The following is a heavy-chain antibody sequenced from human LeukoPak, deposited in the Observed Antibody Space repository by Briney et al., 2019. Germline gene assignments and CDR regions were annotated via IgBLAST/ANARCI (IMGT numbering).Heavy chain of an antibody. CDR3: ARLNILTGYYMGYFDY. D-gene: IGHD3-9*01. V-gene: IGHV4-59*01. CDR2: IYYSGST. J-gene: IGHJ4*02. Sequence: PSETLSLTCIVSGGSISSYYWSWIRQPPGKGPEWIGYIYYSGSTNYNPSLKSRDTISVDTSKNQFSLKLSSVTAAGTAVYYCARLNILTGYYMGYFDYWGQGTLVTVSS. CDR1: GGSISSYY.